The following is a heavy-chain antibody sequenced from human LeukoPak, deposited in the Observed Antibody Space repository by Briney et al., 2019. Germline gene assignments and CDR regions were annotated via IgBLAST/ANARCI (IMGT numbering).Heavy chain of an antibody. CDR3: ARDPLGIAVAGSFYYYYYGMDV. V-gene: IGHV4-61*02. CDR1: GGSISSGNYY. CDR2: IYTSGST. D-gene: IGHD6-19*01. J-gene: IGHJ6*02. Sequence: SQTLSLTCTVSGGSISSGNYYWSWIRQPAGKGLEWIERIYTSGSTNYNPSLKSRVTISVDTSKNQFSLKLSSVTAADTAVYYCARDPLGIAVAGSFYYYYYGMDVWGQGTTVTVSS.